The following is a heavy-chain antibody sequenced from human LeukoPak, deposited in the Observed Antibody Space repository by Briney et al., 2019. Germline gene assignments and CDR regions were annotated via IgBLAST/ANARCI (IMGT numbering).Heavy chain of an antibody. CDR2: INPSGGST. J-gene: IGHJ4*02. CDR3: ARSGGYYDILWGQTISYYFDY. V-gene: IGHV1-46*01. D-gene: IGHD3-9*01. Sequence: VASVKVSCKASGYTFTGYYMHWVRQAPGQGLEWMGIINPSGGSTSYAQKFQGRVTMTRDTSTSTVYMELSSLRSEDTAVYYCARSGGYYDILWGQTISYYFDYWGQGTLVTVSS. CDR1: GYTFTGYY.